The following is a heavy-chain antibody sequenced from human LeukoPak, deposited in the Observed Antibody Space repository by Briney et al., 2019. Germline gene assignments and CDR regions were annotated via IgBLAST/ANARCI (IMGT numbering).Heavy chain of an antibody. D-gene: IGHD3-3*01. Sequence: EASVKVSCKASGYTFTGYYMHWVRQAPGQGLEWMGWINPNSGGTYAQKFQGRVTMTSDTSISTAYMELSRLRSDNTAVYYCARGLKKHYDFWSGYWNYWGQGTLVTVSS. CDR3: ARGLKKHYDFWSGYWNY. CDR1: GYTFTGYY. CDR2: INPNSGGT. V-gene: IGHV1-2*02. J-gene: IGHJ4*02.